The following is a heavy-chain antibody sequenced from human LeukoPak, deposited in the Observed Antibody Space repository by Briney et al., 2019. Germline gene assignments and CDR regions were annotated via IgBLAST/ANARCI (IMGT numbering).Heavy chain of an antibody. J-gene: IGHJ4*02. D-gene: IGHD4-11*01. CDR3: TTDDYSD. CDR1: GFTFTNAW. V-gene: IGHV3-15*01. Sequence: GGSLRLSCAASGFTFTNAWMSWVRQAPGKGLECVGRIKSKSDGGTTDCAAPVKGRFTISRDDSENMLYLQMNSLKTEDTALYYCTTDDYSDWGQGTLVTVSS. CDR2: IKSKSDGGTT.